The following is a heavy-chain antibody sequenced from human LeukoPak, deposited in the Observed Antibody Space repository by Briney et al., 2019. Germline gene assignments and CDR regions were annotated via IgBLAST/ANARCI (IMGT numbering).Heavy chain of an antibody. CDR3: ARDSQYYYDSSGYYLDY. V-gene: IGHV4-4*07. Sequence: SETLSLTCTVSGGSISSYYWSWIRQPAGKGLEWIGRIYTSGSTNYNPSLKSRVTMSVDTSMNQFSLKLSSVTAADTAVYYCARDSQYYYDSSGYYLDYWGQGTLVTVSS. J-gene: IGHJ4*02. CDR2: IYTSGST. CDR1: GGSISSYY. D-gene: IGHD3-22*01.